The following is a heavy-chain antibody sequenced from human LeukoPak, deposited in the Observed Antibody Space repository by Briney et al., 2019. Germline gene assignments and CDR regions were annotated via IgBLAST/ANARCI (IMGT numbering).Heavy chain of an antibody. CDR2: IRSKAYGGTT. D-gene: IGHD6-13*01. V-gene: IGHV3-49*03. CDR1: GFTFGDYA. Sequence: PGGSLRLSCTASGFTFGDYAMSWFRQAPGKGLEWVGFIRSKAYGGTTEYAASVKGRFTISRDDSKSIACLQMNSLKTEDTAVYYCARWNGYSSSWYERFDYWGQGTLVTVSS. CDR3: ARWNGYSSSWYERFDY. J-gene: IGHJ4*02.